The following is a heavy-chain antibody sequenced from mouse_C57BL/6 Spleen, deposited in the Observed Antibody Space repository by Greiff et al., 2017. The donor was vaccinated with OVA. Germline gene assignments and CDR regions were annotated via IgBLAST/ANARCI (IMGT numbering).Heavy chain of an antibody. CDR1: GYTFTSYW. Sequence: QVQLQQPGAELVKPGASVKLSCKASGYTFTSYWMQWVKQRPGQGLEWIGEIDPSDSYTNYNQKFKCKATLTVDTSSSTAYMQLSSLTSEDSAVYYCARRDSSDFDYWGQGTTLTVSS. D-gene: IGHD3-2*02. V-gene: IGHV1-50*01. J-gene: IGHJ2*01. CDR3: ARRDSSDFDY. CDR2: IDPSDSYT.